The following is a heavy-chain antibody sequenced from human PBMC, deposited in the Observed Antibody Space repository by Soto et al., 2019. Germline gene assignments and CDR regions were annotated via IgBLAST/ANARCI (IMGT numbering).Heavy chain of an antibody. D-gene: IGHD3-10*01. CDR3: VRGRYGSEIH. CDR1: GFTVSSNY. J-gene: IGHJ4*02. Sequence: EVRLVESGGGLVQPGGSLRLYYAAFGFTVSSNYMTWVRLAPGKGLEWVSLVYSGGATHYAASVKGRFTISTHSSQNTLFLQMNSLRTEDTATYYCVRGRYGSEIHWGQGTKVTVSS. CDR2: VYSGGAT. V-gene: IGHV3-53*04.